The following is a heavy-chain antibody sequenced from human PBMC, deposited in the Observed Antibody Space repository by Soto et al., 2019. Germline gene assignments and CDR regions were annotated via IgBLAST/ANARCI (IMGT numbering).Heavy chain of an antibody. Sequence: PGGSLRLSCAASGFTFDDYAMHWVRQAPGKGLEWVSGINWNSGSIDYADAVKGRFTISRDNAKNSRYLQMNSLRAEDTALYYCAKDINSNYYYGMDVWGQGATVTVSS. CDR3: AKDINSNYYYGMDV. V-gene: IGHV3-9*01. J-gene: IGHJ6*02. CDR2: INWNSGSI. CDR1: GFTFDDYA.